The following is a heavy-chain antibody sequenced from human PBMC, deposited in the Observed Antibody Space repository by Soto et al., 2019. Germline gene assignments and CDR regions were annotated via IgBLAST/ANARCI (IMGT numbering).Heavy chain of an antibody. Sequence: QVQLVQSGAEVKKPGSSVRVSCKSSGGTFSTYAISWVRQAPGQGLEWMGGIIPIFGTSTYPQKFQDRVTITADESTSTAHVELRSLRSEGRAGGYCARVLGMATGEHWGQGSLLTVSS. V-gene: IGHV1-69*12. J-gene: IGHJ4*02. CDR1: GGTFSTYA. D-gene: IGHD5-12*01. CDR2: IIPIFGTS. CDR3: ARVLGMATGEH.